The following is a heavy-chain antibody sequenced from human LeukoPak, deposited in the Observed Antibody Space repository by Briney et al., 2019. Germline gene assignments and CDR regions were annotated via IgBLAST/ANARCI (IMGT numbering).Heavy chain of an antibody. CDR1: GGSISSYY. Sequence: SETLSLACTVSGGSISSYYWSWIRQPPGKGLEWIGYIYYSGSTNYNPSLKSRVTISVDTSKNQFSLKLSSVTAADTAVYYCARGGGDCSSTSCSVPYYYYYMDVWGKGTTVTVSS. V-gene: IGHV4-59*01. D-gene: IGHD2-2*01. J-gene: IGHJ6*03. CDR3: ARGGGDCSSTSCSVPYYYYYMDV. CDR2: IYYSGST.